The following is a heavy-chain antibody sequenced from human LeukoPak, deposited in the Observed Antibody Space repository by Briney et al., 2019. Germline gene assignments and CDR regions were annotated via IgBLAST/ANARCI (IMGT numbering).Heavy chain of an antibody. CDR3: ARGIAAAGHLDY. Sequence: GGSLRLSCAASGFTFSSYGMHWVRQAPGKGLEWVAVIWYDGSNKYYAGSVKGRFTISRDNSKNTLYLQMNSLRAEDTAVYYCARGIAAAGHLDYWGQGTLVTVSS. V-gene: IGHV3-33*01. J-gene: IGHJ4*02. CDR2: IWYDGSNK. CDR1: GFTFSSYG. D-gene: IGHD6-13*01.